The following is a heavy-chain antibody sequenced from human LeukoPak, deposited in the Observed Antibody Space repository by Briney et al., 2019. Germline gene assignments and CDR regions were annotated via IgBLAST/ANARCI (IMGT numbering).Heavy chain of an antibody. CDR2: ISSSSSYI. D-gene: IGHD6-13*01. J-gene: IGHJ4*02. CDR1: GFTFSSYS. V-gene: IGHV3-21*01. Sequence: SGGSLRLSCAASGFTFSSYSMNWVRQAPGKGLERVSSISSSSSYIYYADSVKGRFTISRDNAKNSPYLQMNSLRAEDTAVYYCASLYSSSWYLNSLFDYWGQGTLVTVSS. CDR3: ASLYSSSWYLNSLFDY.